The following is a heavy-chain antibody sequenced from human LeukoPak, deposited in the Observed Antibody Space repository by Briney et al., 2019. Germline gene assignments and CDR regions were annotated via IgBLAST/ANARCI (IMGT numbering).Heavy chain of an antibody. CDR2: ISSIGSTI. J-gene: IGHJ3*02. Sequence: GGSLRLSCAASGFTFSSYEMNWVRQAPGKGLEWVSYISSIGSTIYYADSVKGRFTISRDNAKNSLYLQMNSLRAEDTAVYYCARLLLWFGEWGAFDIWGQGTMVTVSS. V-gene: IGHV3-48*03. CDR3: ARLLLWFGEWGAFDI. CDR1: GFTFSSYE. D-gene: IGHD3-10*01.